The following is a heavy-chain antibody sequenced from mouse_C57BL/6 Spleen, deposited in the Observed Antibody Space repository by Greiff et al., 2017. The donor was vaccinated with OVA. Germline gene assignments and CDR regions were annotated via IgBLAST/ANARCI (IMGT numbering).Heavy chain of an antibody. Sequence: VQLKESGPELVKPGDSVKISCKASGYSFTGYFMNWVMQSHGKSLEWIGRINPYNGDTFYNQKFKGKATLTVDKSSSTAHMELRSLTSEDSAVYYCARSGLRGDYAMDYWGQGTSVTVSS. V-gene: IGHV1-20*01. CDR3: ARSGLRGDYAMDY. J-gene: IGHJ4*01. CDR1: GYSFTGYF. CDR2: INPYNGDT. D-gene: IGHD1-1*01.